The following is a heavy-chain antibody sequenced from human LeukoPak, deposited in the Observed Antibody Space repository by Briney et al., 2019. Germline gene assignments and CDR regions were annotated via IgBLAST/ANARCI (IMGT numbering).Heavy chain of an antibody. Sequence: SETLFLTCTVSGGSISCGSYYWSWIRQPAGKGLECIGRISTSGSTNYNPSLKSRVTISVDTSKNQFSLKLSSVTAADTAVYYCARGVGWNYLKGMDVWAQGTTVTVSS. CDR3: ARGVGWNYLKGMDV. V-gene: IGHV4-61*02. CDR2: ISTSGST. D-gene: IGHD1-7*01. CDR1: GGSISCGSYY. J-gene: IGHJ6*02.